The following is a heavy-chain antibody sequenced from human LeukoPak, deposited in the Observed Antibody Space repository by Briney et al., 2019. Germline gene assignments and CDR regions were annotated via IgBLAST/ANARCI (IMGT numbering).Heavy chain of an antibody. J-gene: IGHJ4*02. CDR2: FDPEDGET. V-gene: IGHV1-24*01. CDR1: GYTLTELS. D-gene: IGHD6-19*01. CDR3: ATGQGHSSGWVFDY. Sequence: ASVKVSCKVSGYTLTELSMHWVRQAPGKGLEWMGGFDPEDGETIYAQKFQGRVTMTEDTSTDTAYMELSSLRSEDTAVYYCATGQGHSSGWVFDYWGQGTLVTVSS.